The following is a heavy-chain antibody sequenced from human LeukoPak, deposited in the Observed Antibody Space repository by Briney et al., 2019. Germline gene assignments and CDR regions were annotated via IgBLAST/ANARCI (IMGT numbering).Heavy chain of an antibody. CDR3: ARSVVVTPTVYYYYYMDV. J-gene: IGHJ6*03. D-gene: IGHD2-21*02. Sequence: GGSLRLSCAASEFTFSRYGMHWVRQAPGKGLEWVSVIYSGGSTYYADSVKGRFTISRDNSKNTLYLQMNSLRAEDTAVYYCARSVVVTPTVYYYYYMDVWGKGTTVTISS. CDR2: IYSGGST. V-gene: IGHV3-53*01. CDR1: EFTFSRYG.